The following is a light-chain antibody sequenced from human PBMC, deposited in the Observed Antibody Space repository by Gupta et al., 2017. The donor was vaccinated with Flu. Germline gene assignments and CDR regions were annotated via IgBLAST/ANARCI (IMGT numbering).Light chain of an antibody. CDR3: QVWDSSSDHPVV. Sequence: GNNIGSKGVHWYQQKPGQAPVLVVYDDSDRPSGIPERFSGSNSGNTATLTISRVEAGDEADYYCQVWDSSSDHPVVFGGGTKLTVL. J-gene: IGLJ2*01. CDR1: NIGSKG. CDR2: DDS. V-gene: IGLV3-21*02.